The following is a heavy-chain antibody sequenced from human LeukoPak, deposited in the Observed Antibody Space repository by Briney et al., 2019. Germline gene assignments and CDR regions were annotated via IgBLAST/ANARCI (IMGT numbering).Heavy chain of an antibody. CDR3: ARLSGYSSGWYPQNWFDP. V-gene: IGHV4-59*12. D-gene: IGHD6-19*01. J-gene: IGHJ5*02. Sequence: SETLSLTCSVSGGSISGYFWSWIRQPPGKGLEWIGYIHDSGTTKYNPSLESRVTISLDTSKNQFSLKLISVTAADTAVYYCARLSGYSSGWYPQNWFDPWGQGTLVTVSS. CDR1: GGSISGYF. CDR2: IHDSGTT.